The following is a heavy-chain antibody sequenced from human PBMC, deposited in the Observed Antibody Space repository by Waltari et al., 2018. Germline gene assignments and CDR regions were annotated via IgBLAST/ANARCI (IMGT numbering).Heavy chain of an antibody. D-gene: IGHD3-3*01. CDR1: GGSISSYY. V-gene: IGHV4-4*07. J-gene: IGHJ5*02. CDR3: ARDLFKSHYDFWSGYSLNWFDP. Sequence: QVQLQESGPGLVKPSETLSLTCTVSGGSISSYYWSWIRQPAGKGLEWIGRIYTSGSTNYNPSIKSRVTMSVETSKNQFSLKLSAVTAADTAVYYCARDLFKSHYDFWSGYSLNWFDPWGQGTLVTVSS. CDR2: IYTSGST.